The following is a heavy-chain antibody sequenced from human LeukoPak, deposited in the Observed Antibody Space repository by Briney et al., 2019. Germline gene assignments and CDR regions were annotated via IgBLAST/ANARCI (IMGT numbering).Heavy chain of an antibody. J-gene: IGHJ4*02. Sequence: GRSLRLSCAASGFTFSSYAMHWVRQAPGKGLEWVAVISYDGSNKYYADSVKGRFTISRDNSKNTLYLQMNSLRAEDTAVYYCAREAGRYWGQRTLVTVSS. CDR2: ISYDGSNK. V-gene: IGHV3-30-3*01. CDR3: AREAGRY. CDR1: GFTFSSYA.